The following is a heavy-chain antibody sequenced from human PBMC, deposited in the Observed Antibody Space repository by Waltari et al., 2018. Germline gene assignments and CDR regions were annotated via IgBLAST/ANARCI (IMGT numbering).Heavy chain of an antibody. CDR1: EFTIRPSW. Sequence: EVQLVESGGGLVQPAGSLPPSCAASEFTIRPSWMHWVRQAPGNGVVWVSRINCDESSTSYAYSVKGRFTISRDNAKTTLYLQMNSLRAEDTAVYYCDSQNGGNSWWLDPWGQGTLVTVSS. CDR2: INCDESST. J-gene: IGHJ5*02. CDR3: DSQNGGNSWWLDP. D-gene: IGHD2-21*02. V-gene: IGHV3-74*01.